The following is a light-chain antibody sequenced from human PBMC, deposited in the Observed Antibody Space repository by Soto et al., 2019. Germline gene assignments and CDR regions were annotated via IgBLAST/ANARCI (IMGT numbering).Light chain of an antibody. Sequence: QLVLTQSPSASASLGASVKLTCTLSSGHSTYAIAWHQQQPEKGPRYLMKLNSDGSHSKGDGIPDRFSGSSSGAERYLTISSLQSEDEADYYCQTWTTGVHQVFGGGTQLTVL. CDR2: LNSDGSH. CDR1: SGHSTYA. CDR3: QTWTTGVHQV. J-gene: IGLJ3*02. V-gene: IGLV4-69*01.